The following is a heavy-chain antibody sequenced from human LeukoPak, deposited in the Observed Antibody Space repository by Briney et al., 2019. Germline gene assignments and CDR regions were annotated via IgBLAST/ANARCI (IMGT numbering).Heavy chain of an antibody. CDR3: AKDIAAAGYYFDY. V-gene: IGHV3-43*02. Sequence: GGALRLSCAASGFTFDDYSLHWVRPAPGKGLGWVSLISGDGGSTYYADSVKGRFTISRDNSKNSLYLQMNSLRTEDTALYYCAKDIAAAGYYFDYWGQGTLVTVSS. J-gene: IGHJ4*02. CDR1: GFTFDDYS. D-gene: IGHD6-13*01. CDR2: ISGDGGST.